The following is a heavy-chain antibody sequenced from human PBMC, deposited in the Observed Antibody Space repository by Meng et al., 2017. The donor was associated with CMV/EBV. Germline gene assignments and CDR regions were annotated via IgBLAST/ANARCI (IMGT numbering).Heavy chain of an antibody. CDR1: GGPISSSGYY. Sequence: PRLVKPPEPRSLHCTFSGGPISSSGYYCGWILHPPGKGLEWIGSIYYSGSTSYTQSLKSRVTKSVDTSKNQFSLKLSSVTAADTAVYYCARPANYYAPGAFDIWGQGTMVTVSS. CDR3: ARPANYYAPGAFDI. D-gene: IGHD3-10*01. CDR2: IYYSGST. V-gene: IGHV4-39*07. J-gene: IGHJ3*02.